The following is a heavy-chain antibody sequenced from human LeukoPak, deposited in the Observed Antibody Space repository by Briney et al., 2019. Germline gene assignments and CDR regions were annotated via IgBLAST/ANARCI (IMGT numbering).Heavy chain of an antibody. Sequence: GGSLRLSCAPPGFTFSRYTMNWVRQAPGKGLEWVAVIWSGGSDEYYADSVKGRVTISRDNSRNTLYLQLNSLRAEDTAVYYCAKDAIAAAGRHAFDIWGQGTMVTVSS. V-gene: IGHV3-33*06. CDR3: AKDAIAAAGRHAFDI. J-gene: IGHJ3*02. D-gene: IGHD6-13*01. CDR2: IWSGGSDE. CDR1: GFTFSRYT.